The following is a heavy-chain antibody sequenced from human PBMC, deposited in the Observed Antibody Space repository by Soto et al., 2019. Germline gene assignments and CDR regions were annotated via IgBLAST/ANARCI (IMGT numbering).Heavy chain of an antibody. CDR1: GFTFWTYA. Sequence: GGSLRLSCAASGFTFWTYAMSWVRQAPGKGLEWVSVIRGTGGGTSYADSVKGRFTISRDNSKNTLYLQMNSLGVEDTAVYYCARHPPPGYYYDSSGYYGYFQHWGQGTPVTVSS. CDR2: IRGTGGGT. V-gene: IGHV3-23*01. D-gene: IGHD3-22*01. CDR3: ARHPPPGYYYDSSGYYGYFQH. J-gene: IGHJ1*01.